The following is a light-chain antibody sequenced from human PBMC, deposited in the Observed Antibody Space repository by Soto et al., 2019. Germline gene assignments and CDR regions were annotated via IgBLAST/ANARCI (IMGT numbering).Light chain of an antibody. CDR2: WAS. CDR3: QTYYRVPLT. Sequence: DIVMTQSPDSLAVSLGERATINCKSSQSVLYSSNNKNQLAWYQQKPGQPPKLLIYWASTRESGVPDRFSGSGSGTDFTLTISSVQAEDVAVYYCQTYYRVPLTFGGGTKVELK. V-gene: IGKV4-1*01. J-gene: IGKJ4*01. CDR1: QSVLYSSNNKNQ.